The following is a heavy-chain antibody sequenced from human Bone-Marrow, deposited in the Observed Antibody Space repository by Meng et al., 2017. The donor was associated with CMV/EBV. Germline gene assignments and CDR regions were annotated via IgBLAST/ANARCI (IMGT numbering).Heavy chain of an antibody. V-gene: IGHV3-23*01. CDR1: GFTFSSYA. Sequence: GESLKISCAASGFTFSSYAMSWVRQAPGKGLEWVPAISGSGGSTYSADSVKGRFTISRDNAKNTLYLQMNSLRAEDTSVYYCAREDSSGLYYCDYWGQGNLVNVPS. D-gene: IGHD3-22*01. CDR2: ISGSGGST. J-gene: IGHJ4*02. CDR3: AREDSSGLYYCDY.